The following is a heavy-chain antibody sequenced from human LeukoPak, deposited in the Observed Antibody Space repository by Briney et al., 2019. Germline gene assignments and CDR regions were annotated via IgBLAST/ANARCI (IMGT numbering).Heavy chain of an antibody. D-gene: IGHD4-17*01. V-gene: IGHV3-66*01. Sequence: PGGSLRLSCAASGFTVSSNYMSWVRQAPGKGLEWVSVIYSGGSTYYADSVKGRFAISRDNSKNTLYLQMNSLRAEDTAVYYCARDDYGDYAVGYWGQGTLVTVSS. CDR3: ARDDYGDYAVGY. J-gene: IGHJ4*02. CDR1: GFTVSSNY. CDR2: IYSGGST.